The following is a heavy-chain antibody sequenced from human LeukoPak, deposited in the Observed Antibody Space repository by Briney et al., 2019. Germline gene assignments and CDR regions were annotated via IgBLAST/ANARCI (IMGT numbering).Heavy chain of an antibody. CDR1: GFTFSRYW. CDR2: INSDGST. CDR3: ARAPAEIGGYYPEYFRQ. D-gene: IGHD3-22*01. V-gene: IGHV3-74*01. J-gene: IGHJ1*01. Sequence: PGGSLRLSCTASGFTFSRYWMHWVRQAPGKGLVWVSRINSDGSTNYADSVKGRFTISRDNAKNTVSLQMSSLRAEDTGVYYCARAPAEIGGYYPEYFRQWGQGTLVTVSS.